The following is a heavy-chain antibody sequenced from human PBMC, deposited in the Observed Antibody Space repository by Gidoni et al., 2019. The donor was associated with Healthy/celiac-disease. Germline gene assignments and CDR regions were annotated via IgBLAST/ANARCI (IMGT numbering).Heavy chain of an antibody. D-gene: IGHD6-6*01. V-gene: IGHV3-21*01. Sequence: EVQLVESGGGVVKPGGALRLSCAASGFTFSSSSMNWVRQAPGKVLEWVSSISSSSSYIYYADSVKGRFTISRDNAKNSLYLQMNSLRAEDTAVYYCARDYGIAARRGLVYWGQGTLVTVSS. CDR1: GFTFSSSS. J-gene: IGHJ4*02. CDR3: ARDYGIAARRGLVY. CDR2: ISSSSSYI.